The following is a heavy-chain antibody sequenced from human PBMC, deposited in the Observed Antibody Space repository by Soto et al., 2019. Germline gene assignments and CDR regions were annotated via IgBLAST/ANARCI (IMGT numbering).Heavy chain of an antibody. Sequence: PGGSLRLSCAASGFTFSSYWMSWVRQAPGKGLEWVANIKQDGSEKYYVDSVKGRFTISRDNAKNSLYLQMNSLRAEDTAVYYCARGHIVATQGAFDIWGQGTMVTVS. D-gene: IGHD5-12*01. CDR2: IKQDGSEK. CDR3: ARGHIVATQGAFDI. V-gene: IGHV3-7*01. CDR1: GFTFSSYW. J-gene: IGHJ3*02.